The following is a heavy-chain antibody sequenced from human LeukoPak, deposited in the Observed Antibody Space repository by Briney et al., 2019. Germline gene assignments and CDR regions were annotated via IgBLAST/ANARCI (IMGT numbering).Heavy chain of an antibody. CDR2: ISSSGSTI. D-gene: IGHD6-13*01. CDR3: ARAPLLGQQLVPDRWYGMDV. Sequence: GGSLRLSCAASGFTFSSYEMNWVRQAPGKGLEWVSYISSSGSTIYYADSVKGRFTISRDNAKNSLCLQMNSLRAEDTAVYYCARAPLLGQQLVPDRWYGMDVWGQGTTVTVSS. J-gene: IGHJ6*02. V-gene: IGHV3-48*03. CDR1: GFTFSSYE.